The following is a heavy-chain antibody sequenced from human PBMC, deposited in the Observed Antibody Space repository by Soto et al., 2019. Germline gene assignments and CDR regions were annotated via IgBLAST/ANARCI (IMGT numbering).Heavy chain of an antibody. Sequence: VPLVESGGGLVQPGGSRRLSCVVSGINFDDFAMHWVRQVPGKGLEWVSGINWDSEDIGYADSVKGRFTISRDNAKNSLYLQMNSLKAEDTALYYCAKDTAPGFYDANGHLDSWGQGTPVTVSS. CDR1: GINFDDFA. CDR3: AKDTAPGFYDANGHLDS. CDR2: INWDSEDI. D-gene: IGHD2-8*01. J-gene: IGHJ4*02. V-gene: IGHV3-9*01.